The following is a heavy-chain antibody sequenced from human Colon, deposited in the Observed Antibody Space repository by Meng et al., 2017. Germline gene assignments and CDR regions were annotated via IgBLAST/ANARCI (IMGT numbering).Heavy chain of an antibody. J-gene: IGHJ4*02. CDR2: IYSSGST. CDR1: GVSVKSGIYY. Sequence: QVQLQESGPGLVRPSETLSLTCHVSGVSVKSGIYYWNWIRQPPGKTLEWIGYIYSSGSTTYNPPLKSRVTISLDTPKNQFSLKLASVTAADTAVYYCAREGPIAVAGYDYWGQGTLVTVSS. D-gene: IGHD6-19*01. V-gene: IGHV4-61*01. CDR3: AREGPIAVAGYDY.